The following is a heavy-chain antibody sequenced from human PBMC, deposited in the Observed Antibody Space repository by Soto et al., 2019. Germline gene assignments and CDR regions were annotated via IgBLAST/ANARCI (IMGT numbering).Heavy chain of an antibody. V-gene: IGHV3-23*01. CDR2: IRGSGGRT. CDR3: ARQVPAVGTNYFDH. J-gene: IGHJ4*02. Sequence: GGSLRLSCAASGFNFSNYDMIWVRQAPGKGLEWVSDIRGSGGRTYYADSVKGRFTISRDNSQNTLYLQMDSLRGDDTAVYFCARQVPAVGTNYFDHCGPGTLGTVSS. CDR1: GFNFSNYD. D-gene: IGHD2-2*01.